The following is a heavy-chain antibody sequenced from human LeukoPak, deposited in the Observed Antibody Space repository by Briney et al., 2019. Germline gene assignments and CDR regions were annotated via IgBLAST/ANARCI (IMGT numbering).Heavy chain of an antibody. CDR1: GVSISIHY. J-gene: IGHJ6*03. CDR3: ARESSGTYYNPLGYMDV. V-gene: IGHV4-4*07. D-gene: IGHD3-10*01. Sequence: SETLSLTCTVSGVSISIHYWNWIRQPAGKGLEWIGRIFTSGITNYNPSLKSRVTMAVYTSKNQFSLNLSSVTAADTAVYYWARESSGTYYNPLGYMDVWGKGTTVTVSS. CDR2: IFTSGIT.